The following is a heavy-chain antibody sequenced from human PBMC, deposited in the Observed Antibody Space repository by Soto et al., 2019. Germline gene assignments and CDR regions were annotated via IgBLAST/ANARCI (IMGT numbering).Heavy chain of an antibody. Sequence: EVQLVESGGGLVQPGGSLRLSCAASGFTFSSYWMSWVRQAPGKGLEWVANIKEDGSEKNYVDSLKGRFTISRDNAKNSLYLQMSRLRADDTAVYYCARTTAFESWGQGTLVTVSS. CDR1: GFTFSSYW. D-gene: IGHD4-17*01. CDR3: ARTTAFES. J-gene: IGHJ4*02. CDR2: IKEDGSEK. V-gene: IGHV3-7*01.